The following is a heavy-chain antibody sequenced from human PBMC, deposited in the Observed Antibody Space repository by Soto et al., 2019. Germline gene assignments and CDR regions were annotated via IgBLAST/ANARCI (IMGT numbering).Heavy chain of an antibody. CDR2: IYWNSERT. J-gene: IGHJ2*01. Sequence: PGGSLRLSCLVSGFNFEDRAMHWVRQVPGKGLEWVSGIYWNSERTGYADSVKGRFTISRDNSKNTLFLEMSSLRPEDTAVYYCVKANLYSGNSENSYFDLWGRRTL. V-gene: IGHV3-9*01. CDR3: VKANLYSGNSENSYFDL. D-gene: IGHD1-26*01. CDR1: GFNFEDRA.